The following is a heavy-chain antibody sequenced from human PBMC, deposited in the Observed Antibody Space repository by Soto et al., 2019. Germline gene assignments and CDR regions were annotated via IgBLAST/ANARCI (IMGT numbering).Heavy chain of an antibody. CDR1: GFTVSSNY. V-gene: IGHV3-53*04. Sequence: EVQLVESGGGLVQPGGSLRLSCAASGFTVSSNYMSWVRQAPGKGLEWVSVIYSGGTTYYADSVKGRFTISRHNSKNTLDLQMNSLRAEDTAVYYCARDSDYGMDVWGQGTTVTVSS. CDR3: ARDSDYGMDV. D-gene: IGHD3-10*01. J-gene: IGHJ6*02. CDR2: IYSGGTT.